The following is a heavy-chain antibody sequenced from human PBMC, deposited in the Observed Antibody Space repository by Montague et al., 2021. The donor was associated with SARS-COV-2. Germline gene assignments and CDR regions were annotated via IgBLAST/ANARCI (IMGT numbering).Heavy chain of an antibody. V-gene: IGHV4-59*01. CDR1: GGSINNYF. CDR3: ARAVVGAKTATIES. Sequence: SETLSLTCSVSGGSINNYFWGWIRQSPGKGLEWVGYMHSTGSTAYNPSLKSRVIISVDTSKTQISLKLSSVSAADAALYYCARAVVGAKTATIESWGQGTLVTGSS. CDR2: MHSTGST. J-gene: IGHJ4*02. D-gene: IGHD2-15*01.